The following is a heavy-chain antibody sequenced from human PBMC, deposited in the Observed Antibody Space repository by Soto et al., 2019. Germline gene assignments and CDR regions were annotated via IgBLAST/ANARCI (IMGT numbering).Heavy chain of an antibody. Sequence: GGSLRLSCAASGFTFSSYAMHWVRQAPGKGLEWVAVISYDGSNKYYADSVKGRFTISRDNSKNTLYLQMNSLRAEDTAVYYCASSGYQLIWGQGTLVTVSS. CDR1: GFTFSSYA. CDR3: ASSGYQLI. J-gene: IGHJ4*02. CDR2: ISYDGSNK. D-gene: IGHD3-22*01. V-gene: IGHV3-30-3*01.